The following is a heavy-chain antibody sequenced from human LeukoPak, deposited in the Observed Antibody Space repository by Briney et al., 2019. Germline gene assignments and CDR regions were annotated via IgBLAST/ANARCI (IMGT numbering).Heavy chain of an antibody. Sequence: GGSLRLSCAASGFTFSSYWMNWVRQAPGKGLEWVSSISSSSSYIYYADSVKGRFTISRDNAKNSLYLQMNSLRAEDTAVYYCATVIVATTTDYWGQGTLVTVSS. D-gene: IGHD5-12*01. J-gene: IGHJ4*02. CDR3: ATVIVATTTDY. CDR2: ISSSSSYI. CDR1: GFTFSSYW. V-gene: IGHV3-21*01.